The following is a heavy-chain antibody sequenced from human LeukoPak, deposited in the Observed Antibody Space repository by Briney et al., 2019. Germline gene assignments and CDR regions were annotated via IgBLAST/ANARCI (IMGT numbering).Heavy chain of an antibody. CDR1: GDSVSSSNYY. V-gene: IGHV4-61*01. CDR2: IYYGGNT. CDR3: ARVGGSNHYYYGMDV. D-gene: IGHD1-26*01. Sequence: SETLSLTCAVSGDSVSSSNYYWSWIRQPPGKGLEWIGYIYYGGNTNYNPSLQSRVTISVDASKNQFSLKLSSVTSADTAVYYCARVGGSNHYYYGMDVWGQGTTVTVSS. J-gene: IGHJ6*02.